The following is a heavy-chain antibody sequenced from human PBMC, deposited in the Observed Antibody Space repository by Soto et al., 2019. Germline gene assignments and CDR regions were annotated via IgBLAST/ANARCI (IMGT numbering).Heavy chain of an antibody. CDR2: INGSGGNT. V-gene: IGHV3-23*01. CDR3: AKHRASGYSPIDN. CDR1: GFTFSSYA. Sequence: GGSLRLSCAASGFTFSSYAMSWVRQAPGRGLEWVSAINGSGGNTYYAGSVKGRFTISRDNSKNTVYLQMNSLRAADTAVYYCAKHRASGYSPIDNWGQGTLVTVSS. J-gene: IGHJ4*02. D-gene: IGHD5-12*01.